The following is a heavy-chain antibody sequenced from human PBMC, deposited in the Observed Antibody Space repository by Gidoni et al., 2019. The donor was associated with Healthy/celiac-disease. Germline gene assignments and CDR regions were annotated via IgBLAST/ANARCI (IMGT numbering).Heavy chain of an antibody. J-gene: IGHJ4*02. Sequence: EVQLVASGGGLVKPGGSLRLSCAASGFTFSSYSMNWVRQAPGKGLEWVSSISSSSSYIYYADSVKGRFTISRDNAKNSLYLQMNSLRAEDTAVYYCARDLAAAGIDSTGYFDYWGQGTLVTVSS. D-gene: IGHD6-13*01. V-gene: IGHV3-21*01. CDR1: GFTFSSYS. CDR2: ISSSSSYI. CDR3: ARDLAAAGIDSTGYFDY.